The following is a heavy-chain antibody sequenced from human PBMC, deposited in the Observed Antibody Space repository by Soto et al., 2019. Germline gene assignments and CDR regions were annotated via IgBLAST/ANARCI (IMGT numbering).Heavy chain of an antibody. CDR1: GFTFSSYA. CDR2: ISGSGGST. D-gene: IGHD6-19*01. Sequence: GGSLRLSCAASGFTFSSYAMSWVRQAPGKGLEWVSAISGSGGSTYYADSVKGRFTISRDNSKNTLYLQMNSLRAEDTAVYYCAKDAYSSGWYVGPLGLFDYWGQGTLVTVSS. CDR3: AKDAYSSGWYVGPLGLFDY. V-gene: IGHV3-23*01. J-gene: IGHJ4*02.